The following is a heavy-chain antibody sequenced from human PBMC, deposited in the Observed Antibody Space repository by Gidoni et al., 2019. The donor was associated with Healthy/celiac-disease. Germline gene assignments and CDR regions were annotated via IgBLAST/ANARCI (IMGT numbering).Heavy chain of an antibody. CDR1: GGSISSYY. D-gene: IGHD3-3*01. J-gene: IGHJ5*02. CDR3: ARAGDFWSGYSWFDP. CDR2: IYYSGST. V-gene: IGHV4-59*01. Sequence: QLQLQESAPGLVKPSETLSLTCTVPGGSISSYYWSWIRQPPGKGLEWIGYIYYSGSTNYNPSLKSRVTISVDTSKNQFSRKLSSVTAADTAVYYCARAGDFWSGYSWFDPWGQGTLVTVSS.